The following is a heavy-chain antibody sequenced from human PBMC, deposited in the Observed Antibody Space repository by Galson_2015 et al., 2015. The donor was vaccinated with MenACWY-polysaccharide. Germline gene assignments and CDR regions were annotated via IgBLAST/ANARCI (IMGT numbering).Heavy chain of an antibody. CDR1: GFTFSSYG. CDR3: AKDSAWSGESSSAFDI. D-gene: IGHD3-10*01. CDR2: ISYDGSNK. Sequence: SLRLSCAASGFTFSSYGMHWVRQAPGKGLEWVAVISYDGSNKYYADSVKGRFTISRDNSKNTLYLQMNSLRAEDTAVYYCAKDSAWSGESSSAFDIWGQGTMVTVSS. J-gene: IGHJ3*02. V-gene: IGHV3-30*18.